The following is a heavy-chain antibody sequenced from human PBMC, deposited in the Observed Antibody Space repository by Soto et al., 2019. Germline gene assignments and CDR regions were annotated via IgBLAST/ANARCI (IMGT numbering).Heavy chain of an antibody. Sequence: EVQLLESGGGLVQPGGSLRLSCAASGFTFSSYAMRWVRQAPGKGLEWVSAISGSGGSTYYADSVKGRFTISRDNSKNTLDLQMNRLRAEDTAVYYCARRGSGSYYDYWGQGTLVTVSS. D-gene: IGHD1-26*01. V-gene: IGHV3-23*01. J-gene: IGHJ4*02. CDR3: ARRGSGSYYDY. CDR1: GFTFSSYA. CDR2: ISGSGGST.